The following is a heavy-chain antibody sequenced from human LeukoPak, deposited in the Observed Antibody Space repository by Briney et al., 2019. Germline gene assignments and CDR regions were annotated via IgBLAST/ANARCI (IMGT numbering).Heavy chain of an antibody. CDR3: ARALFSSDAAMVALDY. Sequence: PGGSLRLSCAASGFTFSTYGMHWVPQATGKGLEWVSAIGTAGDTYYPGSVKGRFTISRENAKNSLYLQMNSLRAGDTAVYYCARALFSSDAAMVALDYWGQGTLVTVSS. CDR2: IGTAGDT. CDR1: GFTFSTYG. V-gene: IGHV3-13*01. J-gene: IGHJ4*02. D-gene: IGHD5-18*01.